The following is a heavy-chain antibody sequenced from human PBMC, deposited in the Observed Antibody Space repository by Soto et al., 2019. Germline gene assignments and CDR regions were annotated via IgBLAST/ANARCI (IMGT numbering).Heavy chain of an antibody. Sequence: ASVKVSCKASGYTFTGYYMHWVRQAPGQGLEWMGWINPNSGGTNYAQKFQGWVTMTRDTSISTAYMELSRLRSDDTAVYYCARGPPARDYYYYYYMDVWGKGTTVTVSS. V-gene: IGHV1-2*04. CDR1: GYTFTGYY. CDR3: ARGPPARDYYYYYYMDV. CDR2: INPNSGGT. J-gene: IGHJ6*03.